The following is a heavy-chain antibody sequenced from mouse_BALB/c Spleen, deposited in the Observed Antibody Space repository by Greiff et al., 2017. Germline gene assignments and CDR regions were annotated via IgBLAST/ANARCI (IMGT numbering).Heavy chain of an antibody. CDR3: ARDGNYAIDY. V-gene: IGHV5-9-4*01. Sequence: EVQGVESGGGLVKPGGSLKLSCAASGFTFSSYAMSWVRQSPEKRLEWVAEISSGGSYTYYPDTVTGRFTISRDNAKNTLYLEMSSLRSEDTAMYYCARDGNYAIDYWGQGTSVTVSS. J-gene: IGHJ4*01. CDR1: GFTFSSYA. CDR2: ISSGGSYT. D-gene: IGHD1-1*02.